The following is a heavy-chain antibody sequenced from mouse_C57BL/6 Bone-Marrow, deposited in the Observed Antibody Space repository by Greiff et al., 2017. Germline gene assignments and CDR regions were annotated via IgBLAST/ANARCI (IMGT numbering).Heavy chain of an antibody. D-gene: IGHD1-1*01. Sequence: QVHVKQSGPELVKPGASVKLSCKASGYTFTSYDINWVKQRPGQGLEWIGWSYPRDGSTKYNEKFKGKATLTVDTSSSTAYMGLHSLTSEDSAVYFCARDYGSSYWYFDVWGTGTTVTVSS. J-gene: IGHJ1*03. CDR3: ARDYGSSYWYFDV. V-gene: IGHV1-85*01. CDR1: GYTFTSYD. CDR2: SYPRDGST.